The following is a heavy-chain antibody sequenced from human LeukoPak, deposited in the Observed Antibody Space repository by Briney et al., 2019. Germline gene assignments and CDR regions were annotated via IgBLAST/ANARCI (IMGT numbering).Heavy chain of an antibody. CDR1: GFTFSSYW. CDR2: IKQDGSEK. J-gene: IGHJ4*02. D-gene: IGHD3-22*01. CDR3: AREGNYYDSSGPGYDY. V-gene: IGHV3-7*01. Sequence: GGSLRLSCAASGFTFSSYWMSWVRQAPGKGLEWVANIKQDGSEKYYVDSVKGRFTISRDNAKSSLYLQMNSLRAEDTAVYYCAREGNYYDSSGPGYDYWGQGTLVTVSS.